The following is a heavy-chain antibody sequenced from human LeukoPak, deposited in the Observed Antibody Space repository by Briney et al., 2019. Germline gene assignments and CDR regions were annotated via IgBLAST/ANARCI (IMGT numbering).Heavy chain of an antibody. CDR1: GGSISGYY. CDR3: ARESLVVFPYWFDP. J-gene: IGHJ5*02. Sequence: SETLSLTCTVSGGSISGYYWSWIRQPAGKGLEWIARIYSSGSTNYNPSLESRVTMSIDASRKQFSLKLNSVTAADTAIYYCARESLVVFPYWFDPGGQGTLVTVSS. D-gene: IGHD2-21*01. V-gene: IGHV4-4*07. CDR2: IYSSGST.